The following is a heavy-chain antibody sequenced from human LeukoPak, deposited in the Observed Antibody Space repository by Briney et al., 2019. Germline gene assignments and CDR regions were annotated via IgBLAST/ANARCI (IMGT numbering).Heavy chain of an antibody. V-gene: IGHV3-15*01. CDR1: GFTFSSYA. CDR3: ATTVATIAGMDH. CDR2: IKSKTDGGTT. J-gene: IGHJ4*02. D-gene: IGHD5-12*01. Sequence: GGSLRLSCAASGFTFSSYAMSWVRQAPGKGLEWVGRIKSKTDGGTTDYAAPVKGRFTISRDDSRNMVYLQMNSLKTEDTAVYYCATTVATIAGMDHWGQGALVTVSS.